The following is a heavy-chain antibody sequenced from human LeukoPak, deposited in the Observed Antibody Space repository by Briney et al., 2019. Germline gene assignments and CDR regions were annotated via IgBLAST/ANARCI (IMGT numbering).Heavy chain of an antibody. V-gene: IGHV3-21*01. J-gene: IGHJ4*02. CDR1: GFTFSSYS. CDR2: ISSSSSYI. Sequence: GGSLRLSCAASGFTFSSYSTNWVRQAPGKGLEWVSSISSSSSYIYYADSVKGRFTISRDNAKNSLYLQMNSLRAEDTAVYYCARAVVRGVADYWGQGTLVTVSS. D-gene: IGHD3-10*01. CDR3: ARAVVRGVADY.